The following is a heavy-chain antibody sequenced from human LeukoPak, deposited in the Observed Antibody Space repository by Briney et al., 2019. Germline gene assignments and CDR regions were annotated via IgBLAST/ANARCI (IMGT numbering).Heavy chain of an antibody. CDR1: GFSISSSA. Sequence: PGGSLRLSCAASGFSISSSAMNWVRQAPGRGLEWVSSINNVASHIYYAGSVRGRFTISRDNAKNSVYLQMNSLRAEDTAVYYCTRDATYYLRYGYFDYWGQGTPVTVSS. CDR3: TRDATYYLRYGYFDY. D-gene: IGHD2/OR15-2a*01. J-gene: IGHJ4*02. CDR2: INNVASHI. V-gene: IGHV3-21*01.